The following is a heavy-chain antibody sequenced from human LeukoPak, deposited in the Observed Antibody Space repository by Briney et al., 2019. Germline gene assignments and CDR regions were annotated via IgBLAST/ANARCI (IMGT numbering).Heavy chain of an antibody. J-gene: IGHJ4*02. CDR2: IIPIFGTG. CDR3: ARASSEGWAGTRPFDY. D-gene: IGHD3-10*01. Sequence: SVKVSCKASGGTFSSYAISWVRQAPGQGLEWMGGIIPIFGTGNHAQKFQGRVTITADESTSTAYMELSSLRSEDTAVYYCARASSEGWAGTRPFDYWGQGTLVTVSS. V-gene: IGHV1-69*13. CDR1: GGTFSSYA.